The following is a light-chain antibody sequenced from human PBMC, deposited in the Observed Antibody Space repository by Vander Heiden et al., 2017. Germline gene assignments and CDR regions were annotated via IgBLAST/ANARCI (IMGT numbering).Light chain of an antibody. Sequence: DIVMTQSPDSLAVSLGERATINCKSSQSVLYRSNNKNYLAWYQQKPGQPPKLLIYWASTRESGVPDRFSGSGSGTDFTLTISSLQDEDVAVYYCQQYYSTPWTFGQGTKVEIK. V-gene: IGKV4-1*01. CDR2: WAS. CDR3: QQYYSTPWT. CDR1: QSVLYRSNNKNY. J-gene: IGKJ1*01.